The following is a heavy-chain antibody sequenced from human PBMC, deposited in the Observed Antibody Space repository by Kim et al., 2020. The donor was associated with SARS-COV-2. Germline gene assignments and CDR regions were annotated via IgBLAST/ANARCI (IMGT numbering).Heavy chain of an antibody. D-gene: IGHD3-22*01. J-gene: IGHJ3*02. CDR3: AVDSSGYYDAFDI. V-gene: IGHV1-58*01. Sequence: KYAEESQERLPITRDMSTSTAYMELSSLRSEDTAVYYCAVDSSGYYDAFDIWGQGTMVTVSS.